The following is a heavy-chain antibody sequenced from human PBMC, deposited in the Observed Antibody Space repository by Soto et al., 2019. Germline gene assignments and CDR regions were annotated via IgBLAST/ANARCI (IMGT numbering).Heavy chain of an antibody. Sequence: EVQLVESGGGLVKPGGSLRLSCAASGFTFSSYSMDWVRQAPGKGLEWISSISSSSSYIYYADSVNGRVTISRDNAKNSLYLPMNSLIAKYTAVYYCARDSCSSTSCYGSWGQGTRVTVHS. CDR3: ARDSCSSTSCYGS. D-gene: IGHD2-2*01. CDR1: GFTFSSYS. CDR2: ISSSSSYI. J-gene: IGHJ4*02. V-gene: IGHV3-21*01.